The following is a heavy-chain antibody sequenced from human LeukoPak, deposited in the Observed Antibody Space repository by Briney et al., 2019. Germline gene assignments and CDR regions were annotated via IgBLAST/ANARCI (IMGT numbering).Heavy chain of an antibody. J-gene: IGHJ5*02. D-gene: IGHD3-10*01. CDR3: ARGQGVLLWFGELKSWFDP. CDR2: INHSGST. Sequence: SETLSLTCAVYGGSFSGYYWSWIRQPPGRGLEWIGEINHSGSTNYNPSLKSRVTISVDTSKNQFSLTLSSVTAADTAVYYCARGQGVLLWFGELKSWFDPWGQGTLVTVSS. CDR1: GGSFSGYY. V-gene: IGHV4-34*01.